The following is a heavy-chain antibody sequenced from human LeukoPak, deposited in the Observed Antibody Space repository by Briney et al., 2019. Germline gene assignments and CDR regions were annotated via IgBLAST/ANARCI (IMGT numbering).Heavy chain of an antibody. D-gene: IGHD6-13*01. J-gene: IGHJ4*02. CDR1: GFTFSSYA. Sequence: SGGSLRLSCAASGFTFSSYAMSWVRQAPGKGLGWVSAISGSGGSTYYADSVKGRLTISRDNSKNTLYLQMNSLRAEDTAVYYCAKGSRLARYYFDYWGQGTLVTVSS. CDR2: ISGSGGST. CDR3: AKGSRLARYYFDY. V-gene: IGHV3-23*01.